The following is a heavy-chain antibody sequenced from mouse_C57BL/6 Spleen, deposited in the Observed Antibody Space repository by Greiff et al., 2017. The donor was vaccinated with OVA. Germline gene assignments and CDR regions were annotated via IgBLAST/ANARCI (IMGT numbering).Heavy chain of an antibody. V-gene: IGHV1-69*01. Sequence: QVQLQQPGAELVMPGASVKLSCKASGYTFTSYWMHWVKQRPGQGLERIGEIDPSDSYTNYNQKFKGKSTLTVDKSSSTAYMQLSSLTSEDSAVYYCARWNYYGTHFDYWGQGTTLTVSS. CDR3: ARWNYYGTHFDY. CDR2: IDPSDSYT. D-gene: IGHD1-1*01. CDR1: GYTFTSYW. J-gene: IGHJ2*01.